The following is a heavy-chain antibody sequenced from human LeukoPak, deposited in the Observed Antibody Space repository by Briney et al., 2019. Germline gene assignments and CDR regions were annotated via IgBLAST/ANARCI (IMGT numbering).Heavy chain of an antibody. CDR3: ARHGFTGWYDYFDY. J-gene: IGHJ4*02. V-gene: IGHV4-39*01. D-gene: IGHD6-19*01. CDR2: IHYGGHT. Sequence: SETLSLTCTVSGDSISSSRYYWGWIRQPPGKGPEWIGSIHYGGHTYYTPSLKSRVAMAVDTSNNQFSLTLSSLTAADTSVYYCARHGFTGWYDYFDYWGQGILVTVSS. CDR1: GDSISSSRYY.